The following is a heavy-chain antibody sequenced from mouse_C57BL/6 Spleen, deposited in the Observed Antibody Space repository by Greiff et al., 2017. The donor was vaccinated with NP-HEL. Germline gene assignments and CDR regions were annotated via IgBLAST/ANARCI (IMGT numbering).Heavy chain of an antibody. J-gene: IGHJ1*03. CDR1: GYTFTNYW. CDR3: AREGNYYGSSYGYFDV. Sequence: QVQLQQSGAELVRPGTSVKMSCKASGYTFTNYWIGWAKQRPGHGLEWIGDIYPGGGYTNYNEKFKGKATLTADKSSSTAYMQFSSLTSEDSAIYDCAREGNYYGSSYGYFDVWGTGTTVTVSS. D-gene: IGHD1-1*01. CDR2: IYPGGGYT. V-gene: IGHV1-63*01.